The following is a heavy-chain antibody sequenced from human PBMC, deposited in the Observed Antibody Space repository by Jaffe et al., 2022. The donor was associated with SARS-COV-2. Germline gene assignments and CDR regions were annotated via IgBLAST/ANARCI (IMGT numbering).Heavy chain of an antibody. V-gene: IGHV3-48*02. CDR3: ARDANDILTDYYYYGMDV. J-gene: IGHJ6*02. CDR2: ISSSSSTI. D-gene: IGHD3-9*01. CDR1: GFTFSSYS. Sequence: EVQLVESGGGLVQPGGSLRLSCAASGFTFSSYSMNWVRQAPGKGLEWVSYISSSSSTIYYADSVKGRFTISRDNAKNSLYLQMNSLRDEDTAVYYCARDANDILTDYYYYGMDVWGQGTTVTVSS.